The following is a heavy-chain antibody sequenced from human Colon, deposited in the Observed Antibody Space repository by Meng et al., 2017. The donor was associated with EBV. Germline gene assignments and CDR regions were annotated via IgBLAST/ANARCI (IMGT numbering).Heavy chain of an antibody. V-gene: IGHV4-4*02. D-gene: IGHD2-21*01. Sequence: QASGPGPVEPSGPLSLICAVSGGSISSSHWWTWVRQPPGKGLEWIGEVYHTGSTKYNPSLKSRLTISVDKSKNQFSLNLTSVTAADTAVYYCARVWQSLTAFFDSWGQGTLVTVSS. CDR1: GGSISSSHW. J-gene: IGHJ4*02. CDR3: ARVWQSLTAFFDS. CDR2: VYHTGST.